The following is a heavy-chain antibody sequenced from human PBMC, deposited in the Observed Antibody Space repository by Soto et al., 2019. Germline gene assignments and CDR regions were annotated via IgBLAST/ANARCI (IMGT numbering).Heavy chain of an antibody. CDR2: INHSGST. CDR1: GGSFSGYY. Sequence: QVQLQQWGAGLLKPSETLSLTCAVYGGSFSGYYWSWIRQPPGKGLEWIGEINHSGSTNYNPSLKSRGTISVDTAKNQFSLNLSSVTAADTAVYYCARGPFNGKYCSSTGCPKGWFDPWGQGTLVTGSS. V-gene: IGHV4-34*01. CDR3: ARGPFNGKYCSSTGCPKGWFDP. D-gene: IGHD2-2*01. J-gene: IGHJ5*02.